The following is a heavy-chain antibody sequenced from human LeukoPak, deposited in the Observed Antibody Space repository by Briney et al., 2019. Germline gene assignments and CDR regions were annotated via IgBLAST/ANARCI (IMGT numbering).Heavy chain of an antibody. J-gene: IGHJ3*02. CDR1: GGSISSNIYY. Sequence: SETLSLTCTVSGGSISSNIYYWSWIRQPAGKGLEWIGRIYTSGSTNYNPSLKSRVTISVDTSKNQFSLKLSSVTAADTAVYYCARVGYYYDSSGYSDALDIWGQGTTVTVSS. CDR2: IYTSGST. CDR3: ARVGYYYDSSGYSDALDI. V-gene: IGHV4-61*02. D-gene: IGHD3-22*01.